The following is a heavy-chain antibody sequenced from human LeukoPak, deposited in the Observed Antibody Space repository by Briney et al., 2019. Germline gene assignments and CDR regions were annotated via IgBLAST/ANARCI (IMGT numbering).Heavy chain of an antibody. CDR2: IKQDGSVK. D-gene: IGHD1-26*01. V-gene: IGHV3-7*03. CDR1: GFTFSTYW. Sequence: GGSLRLSCVVSGFTFSTYWMSWVRQAPGKGLECVATIKQDGSVKNYGDSVKGRFTVSRDNAKNSLYLQMTSLRPEDTALYYCAKHLRATNTHIFFGLDVWGQGTTVTVSS. J-gene: IGHJ6*02. CDR3: AKHLRATNTHIFFGLDV.